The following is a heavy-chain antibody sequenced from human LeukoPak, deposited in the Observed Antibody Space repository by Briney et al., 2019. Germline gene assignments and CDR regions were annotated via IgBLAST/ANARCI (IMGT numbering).Heavy chain of an antibody. CDR3: AKDGGLLWFGELPRTFYYMDV. J-gene: IGHJ6*03. Sequence: GGSLRLSCEASGFTFSNAWMNWVRQAPGKGLEWVSAISGSGGSTYYADSVKGRFTISRDNSKNTLYLQMNSLRAEDTAVHYCAKDGGLLWFGELPRTFYYMDVWGKGTTVTVSS. D-gene: IGHD3-10*01. CDR2: ISGSGGST. CDR1: GFTFSNAW. V-gene: IGHV3-23*01.